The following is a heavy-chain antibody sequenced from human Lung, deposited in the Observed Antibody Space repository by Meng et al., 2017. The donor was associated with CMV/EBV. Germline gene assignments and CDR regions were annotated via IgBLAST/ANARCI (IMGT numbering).Heavy chain of an antibody. D-gene: IGHD3-16*01. CDR2: IKSKPSGGTT. V-gene: IGHV3-15*01. J-gene: IGHJ4*02. Sequence: SCATSGFTFSNAWMNWVRQAPGKGLEWVGRIKSKPSGGTTDYAAPVKGRFTISRDDSKNTAYLQMNGLKNDDTAVYYCSTGGYFFYYWGQGTLVTVSS. CDR1: GFTFSNAW. CDR3: STGGYFFYY.